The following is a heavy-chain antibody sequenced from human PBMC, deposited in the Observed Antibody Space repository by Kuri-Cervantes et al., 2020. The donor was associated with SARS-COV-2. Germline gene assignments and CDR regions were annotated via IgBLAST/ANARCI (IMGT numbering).Heavy chain of an antibody. CDR1: GFTFDDYA. D-gene: IGHD3-9*01. V-gene: IGHV3-9*01. J-gene: IGHJ6*02. Sequence: SLKISCAASGFTFDDYAMHWVRQAPGKGLEWVWGISWNSGSIGYADSVKGRFTISRDNAKNSLYLQMNSLRAEDTAVYYCAGYPLYYDILTGYYYYYGMDVWGQGTTVTVSS. CDR3: AGYPLYYDILTGYYYYYGMDV. CDR2: ISWNSGSI.